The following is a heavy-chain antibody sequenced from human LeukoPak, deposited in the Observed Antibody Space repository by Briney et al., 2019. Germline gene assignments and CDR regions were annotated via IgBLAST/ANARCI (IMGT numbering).Heavy chain of an antibody. CDR2: IYYSGST. J-gene: IGHJ4*02. V-gene: IGHV4-39*02. CDR3: AREREGPYGYLDY. D-gene: IGHD4-17*01. CDR1: GGSISSSSYY. Sequence: SETLSLTCTVSGGSISSSSYYWGWIRQPPGKGLEWIGSIYYSGSTYYNPSLKSRVTISVDTSKNQFSLKLSSVTAADTAVYYCAREREGPYGYLDYWGQGTLVTVSS.